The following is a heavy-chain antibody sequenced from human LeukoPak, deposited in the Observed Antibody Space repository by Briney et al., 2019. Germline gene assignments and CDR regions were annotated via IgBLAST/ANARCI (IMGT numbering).Heavy chain of an antibody. CDR2: INSDGSST. J-gene: IGHJ4*02. CDR1: GFTFSTYA. V-gene: IGHV3-74*01. D-gene: IGHD5-24*01. CDR3: ARDRDGYKSFDY. Sequence: PGGSLRLSCAASGFTFSTYAMTWLRQAPGKGLVWVSRINSDGSSTNYADSVKGRFTISRDNAKNTLYLRMNSLRAEDTAVYYCARDRDGYKSFDYWGQGTLVTVSS.